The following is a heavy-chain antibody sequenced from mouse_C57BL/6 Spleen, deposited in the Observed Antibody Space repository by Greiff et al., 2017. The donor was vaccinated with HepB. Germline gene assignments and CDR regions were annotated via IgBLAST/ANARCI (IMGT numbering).Heavy chain of an antibody. Sequence: VQLQQSGAELVKPGASVKMSCKASGYTFTSYWITWVKQRPGQGLEWIGDIYPGSGSTNYNEKFKSKATLTVDTSSSTAYMQLSSLTSEESAVYYGARYPYYYGSSYWYFDVWGTGTTVTVSS. J-gene: IGHJ1*03. D-gene: IGHD1-1*01. V-gene: IGHV1-55*01. CDR2: IYPGSGST. CDR1: GYTFTSYW. CDR3: ARYPYYYGSSYWYFDV.